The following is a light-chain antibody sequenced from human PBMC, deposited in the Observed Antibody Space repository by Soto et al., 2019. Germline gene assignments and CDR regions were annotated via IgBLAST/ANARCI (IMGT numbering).Light chain of an antibody. CDR3: QQYNYYRT. J-gene: IGKJ1*01. CDR1: ESVSSR. CDR2: EAS. V-gene: IGKV1-5*03. Sequence: DIQMTQSPFSLSASVGDRVTITCRASESVSSRLAWYQQKPGKAPKLLISEASSVAGGVPSRFSGSGSGTEFSLTISSLQPDDFETYYCQQYNYYRTFGQGTEVEMK.